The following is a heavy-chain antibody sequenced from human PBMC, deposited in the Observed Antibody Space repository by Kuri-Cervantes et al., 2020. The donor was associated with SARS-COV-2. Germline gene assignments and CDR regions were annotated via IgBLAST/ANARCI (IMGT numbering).Heavy chain of an antibody. Sequence: GGSLRLSCAASGFTFSSFPMSWVRQAPGKGLEWVSGISGSGANTYYADSVKGWFTISRDNPKNTLYLQMNSLRAEDTAVYYCVKDSRVYYFDYWGQGTLVTVSS. CDR3: VKDSRVYYFDY. J-gene: IGHJ4*02. CDR1: GFTFSSFP. V-gene: IGHV3-23*01. D-gene: IGHD2/OR15-2a*01. CDR2: ISGSGANT.